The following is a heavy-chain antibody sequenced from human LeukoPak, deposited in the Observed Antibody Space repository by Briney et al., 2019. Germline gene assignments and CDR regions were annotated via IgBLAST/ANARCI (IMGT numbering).Heavy chain of an antibody. Sequence: QTGGSLRLSCAASGFTFRNYGMSWVRQAPGKGLGWVSAISGDAADIFYADSAKGRFTISRDNTKITLYLQLTIMRAEDTAIYYFAHHGGWQIRIVTFDIWGQGTMVTVSS. CDR1: GFTFRNYG. D-gene: IGHD6-19*01. CDR2: ISGDAADI. V-gene: IGHV3-23*01. J-gene: IGHJ3*02. CDR3: AHHGGWQIRIVTFDI.